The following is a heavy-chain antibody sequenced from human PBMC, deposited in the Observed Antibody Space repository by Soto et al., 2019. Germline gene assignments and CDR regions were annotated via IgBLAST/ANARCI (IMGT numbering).Heavy chain of an antibody. CDR3: ARATDDYRNWFDP. Sequence: SETLSLTCTVSGGSISSGGYYWSWIRQHPGKGLEWIGYIYYSGSTYYNPSLKSRVTISVDTSKNQFSLKLSSVTAADTAVYYCARATDDYRNWFDPWGQGTLVTVSS. V-gene: IGHV4-31*03. CDR1: GGSISSGGYY. CDR2: IYYSGST. J-gene: IGHJ5*02. D-gene: IGHD4-4*01.